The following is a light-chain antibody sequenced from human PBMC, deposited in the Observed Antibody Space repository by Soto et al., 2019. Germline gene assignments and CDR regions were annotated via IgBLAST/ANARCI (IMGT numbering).Light chain of an antibody. CDR3: QQYNSSPFT. CDR2: KAS. CDR1: QSISSW. Sequence: DIQMTQSPSTLSASVGDRVTITCRASQSISSWLAWYQQKPGKAPKLLIYKASSLESGVPSRFSGSGSGTEFILTISSLQPDDFATYYCQQYNSSPFTFGPGTKVDIK. V-gene: IGKV1-5*03. J-gene: IGKJ3*01.